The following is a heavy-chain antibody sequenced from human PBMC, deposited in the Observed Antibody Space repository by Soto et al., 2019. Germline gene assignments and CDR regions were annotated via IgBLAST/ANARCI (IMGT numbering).Heavy chain of an antibody. Sequence: GGSLRLSCAASGFTSSRYWMSWVRQAPGKGLEWVANINQDGSEKYYVDSVKGRFTISRDNAKNSLYLQMDSLRTEDTAVYHCAIVIGPSSYDFWSGYYPGYFDYWGQGTLVTVSS. CDR1: GFTSSRYW. CDR3: AIVIGPSSYDFWSGYYPGYFDY. J-gene: IGHJ4*02. V-gene: IGHV3-7*01. CDR2: INQDGSEK. D-gene: IGHD3-3*01.